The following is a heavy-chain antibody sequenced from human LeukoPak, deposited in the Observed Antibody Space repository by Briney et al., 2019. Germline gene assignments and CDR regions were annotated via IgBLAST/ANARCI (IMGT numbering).Heavy chain of an antibody. Sequence: ASVKVSCKASGGTFTGYYMHWVRQAPGQGLEWMGWINPNSGGTNYAQKFQGRVTMTRDTSISTAYMELSRLRSDDTAVYYCAIGDFYGDYSFDYWGQGTLVTVSS. D-gene: IGHD4-17*01. CDR3: AIGDFYGDYSFDY. CDR1: GGTFTGYY. CDR2: INPNSGGT. J-gene: IGHJ4*02. V-gene: IGHV1-2*02.